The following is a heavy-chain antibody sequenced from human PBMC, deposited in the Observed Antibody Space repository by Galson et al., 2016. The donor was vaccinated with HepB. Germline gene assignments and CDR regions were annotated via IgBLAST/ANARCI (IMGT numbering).Heavy chain of an antibody. J-gene: IGHJ4*02. CDR3: ARAGGSGSPSYYFDY. Sequence: TLSLTCTVSGGSISSGNYYWSWIRQPAGKGLEWIGRIYTSGSTNYNPSLKSRVTMSVDTSKNQFSLNLSSVTAADTAVYYCARAGGSGSPSYYFDYWGRGTLVTFSS. D-gene: IGHD3-10*01. CDR1: GGSISSGNYY. V-gene: IGHV4-61*02. CDR2: IYTSGST.